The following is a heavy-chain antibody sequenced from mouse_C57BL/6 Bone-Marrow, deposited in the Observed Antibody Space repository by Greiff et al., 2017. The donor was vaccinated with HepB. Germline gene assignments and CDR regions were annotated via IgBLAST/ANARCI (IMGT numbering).Heavy chain of an antibody. J-gene: IGHJ4*01. V-gene: IGHV1-62-2*01. CDR1: GYTFTEYT. CDR2: FYPGSGSI. D-gene: IGHD1-1*01. CDR3: ARHEEGYFYGSSYRYYAMDY. Sequence: QVQLQQSGAELVKPGASVKLSCKASGYTFTEYTIHWVKQRPGQGLEWIGWFYPGSGSIKYNEKFKDKATLTADKSSSTVYMELSRLTSEDSAVYVCARHEEGYFYGSSYRYYAMDYWGQGTSVTVSS.